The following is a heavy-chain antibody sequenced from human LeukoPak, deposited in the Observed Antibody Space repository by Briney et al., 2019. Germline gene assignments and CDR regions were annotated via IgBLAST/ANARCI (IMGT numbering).Heavy chain of an antibody. CDR2: IYYSGST. CDR1: GGSISSSSYY. J-gene: IGHJ4*02. Sequence: PSETLSLTCTVSGGSISSSSYYWGWIRQPPGKGLECIGSIYYSGSTYYNPSLKSRVTISVDTSKYLFSLTLSSLTAADTAVYYCARHLPRPNLGEKGYFDYWGQGTLVTVSS. CDR3: ARHLPRPNLGEKGYFDY. D-gene: IGHD3-16*01. V-gene: IGHV4-39*01.